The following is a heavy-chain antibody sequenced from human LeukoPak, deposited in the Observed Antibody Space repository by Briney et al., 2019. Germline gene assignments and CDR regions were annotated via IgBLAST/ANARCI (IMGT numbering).Heavy chain of an antibody. Sequence: RASETLSLTCTVSGYSISSGYHWGWIRQPPGKGLEWIGSIYHSGSTYYNPSLKSRVTISVDKSKNQFSLKLSSVTAADTAVYYCASGGYGDYVFDYWGQGTLVTVSS. V-gene: IGHV4-38-2*02. CDR2: IYHSGST. J-gene: IGHJ4*02. CDR3: ASGGYGDYVFDY. CDR1: GYSISSGYH. D-gene: IGHD4-17*01.